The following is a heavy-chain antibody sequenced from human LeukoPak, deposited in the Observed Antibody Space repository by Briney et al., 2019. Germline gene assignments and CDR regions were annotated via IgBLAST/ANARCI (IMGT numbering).Heavy chain of an antibody. Sequence: GGSLRLSCAASGFTFSDYWMSWVRQAPGKGLDWVANIKEDGSEKYYVDSVKGRFTISRDNAENSLYLQMNSLRAEDTAVYYCARGLRGLDYWGQGTLVTASS. CDR2: IKEDGSEK. J-gene: IGHJ4*02. V-gene: IGHV3-7*01. CDR1: GFTFSDYW. D-gene: IGHD2-21*02. CDR3: ARGLRGLDY.